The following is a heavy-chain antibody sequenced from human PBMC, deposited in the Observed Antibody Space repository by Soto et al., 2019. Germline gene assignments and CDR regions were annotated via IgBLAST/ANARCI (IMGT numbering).Heavy chain of an antibody. Sequence: SETLSLTCTVSGGSLNSYYWTWIRQSPGRGLEWIGYVSSTGSTNYNPSLKSRLTMSLDTSTNEVSLSLTSVTAADAAVYFCARFSPPRKSYDSNPGWFDPWGQGIMVTVSS. CDR2: VSSTGST. J-gene: IGHJ5*02. V-gene: IGHV4-59*01. CDR1: GGSLNSYY. CDR3: ARFSPPRKSYDSNPGWFDP. D-gene: IGHD3-22*01.